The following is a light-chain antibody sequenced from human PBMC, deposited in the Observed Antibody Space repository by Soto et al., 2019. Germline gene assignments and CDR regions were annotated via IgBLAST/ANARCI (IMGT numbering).Light chain of an antibody. CDR3: QQRSNWPPIT. V-gene: IGKV3-11*01. CDR2: DAS. J-gene: IGKJ5*01. CDR1: QSFSSY. Sequence: ELLLTQSPATLSLSPGERATLSCRASQSFSSYLAWYQQKPGQAPRLLIYDASNRATGIPARFSGSGSGTDFTLTISSLEPEDFAVYYCQQRSNWPPITFGQGTRLEI.